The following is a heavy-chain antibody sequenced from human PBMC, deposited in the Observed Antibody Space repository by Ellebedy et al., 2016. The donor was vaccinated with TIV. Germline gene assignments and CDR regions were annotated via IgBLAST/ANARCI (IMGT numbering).Heavy chain of an antibody. D-gene: IGHD6-19*01. V-gene: IGHV3-7*01. J-gene: IGHJ4*02. Sequence: PGGSLRLSCAASGFTFSSYWMSWVRQTSGKGLEWVANIKQDGSEKYYVDSVKGRFTISRDNSMTTLYLEMNSLRAEDTAVYYCARDLDKSSGWYGGAAYWGQGTLVTVSS. CDR1: GFTFSSYW. CDR2: IKQDGSEK. CDR3: ARDLDKSSGWYGGAAY.